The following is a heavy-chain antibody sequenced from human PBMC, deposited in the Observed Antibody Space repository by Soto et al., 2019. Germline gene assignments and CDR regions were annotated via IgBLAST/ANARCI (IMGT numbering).Heavy chain of an antibody. D-gene: IGHD6-13*01. CDR1: GGSISSHH. V-gene: IGHV4-59*11. CDR2: IHDSGST. Sequence: QVQLQESGPGLVKPSETLSLTCTVSGGSISSHHWSWIRQPPGQGPECIGSIHDSGSTTYNPSLKSLVTLAVDTSKNPFSLSTASVPAADTAVYYCARGGASSIGLDYWGQGILVTVSS. J-gene: IGHJ4*02. CDR3: ARGGASSIGLDY.